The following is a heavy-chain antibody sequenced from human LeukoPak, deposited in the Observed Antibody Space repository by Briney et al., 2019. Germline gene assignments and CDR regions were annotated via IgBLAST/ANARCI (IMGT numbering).Heavy chain of an antibody. Sequence: PGGSLRLSYAASGFTVSDNYMSWVRQAPGKGLEWVSVMYSGGDTYYADSVEGRFTFSRDISKNTLYLQMNGLRTEDTAMYYCARDAPQVPAAGVLASWGQGTLVTVSS. D-gene: IGHD6-13*01. CDR2: MYSGGDT. CDR3: ARDAPQVPAAGVLAS. J-gene: IGHJ5*02. V-gene: IGHV3-53*01. CDR1: GFTVSDNY.